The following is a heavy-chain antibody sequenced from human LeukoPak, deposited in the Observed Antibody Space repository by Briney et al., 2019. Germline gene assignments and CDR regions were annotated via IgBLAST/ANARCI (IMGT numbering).Heavy chain of an antibody. D-gene: IGHD3-10*01. CDR3: ARARITMVRGVITNNWFDP. J-gene: IGHJ5*02. Sequence: ASVKVSCKASGYTFTSYGISWVRQAPGQGLEWMGIINPSGGSTSYAQKFQGRVTMTRDTSTSTVYMELSSLRSEDTAVYYCARARITMVRGVITNNWFDPWGQGTLVTVSS. CDR2: INPSGGST. CDR1: GYTFTSYG. V-gene: IGHV1-46*01.